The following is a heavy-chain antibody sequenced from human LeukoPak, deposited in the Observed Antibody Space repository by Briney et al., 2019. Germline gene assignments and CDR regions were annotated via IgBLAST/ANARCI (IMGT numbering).Heavy chain of an antibody. CDR3: ATGEQQVAAFDY. J-gene: IGHJ4*02. D-gene: IGHD6-13*01. CDR2: IYYSGST. V-gene: IGHV4-39*01. CDR1: GGSISSSSYY. Sequence: SETLSLICTVSGGSISSSSYYWGWIRQPPGKGLEWIGSIYYSGSTYYNPSLKSRVTISVDTSKNQFSLKLSSVTAADTAVYYCATGEQQVAAFDYWGQGTLVTVSS.